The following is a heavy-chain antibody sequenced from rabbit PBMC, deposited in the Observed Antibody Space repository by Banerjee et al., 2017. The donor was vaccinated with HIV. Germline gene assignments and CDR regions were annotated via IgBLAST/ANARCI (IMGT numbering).Heavy chain of an antibody. J-gene: IGHJ4*01. CDR1: GFSFTNKYV. Sequence: QEQLEESGGGLVKPEGSLTLTCTASGFSFTNKYVMCWVRQAPGKGLEWIACIDAGSSGSTYYASWAKGRFTISKTSSTTVTLQMTSLTAADTATHFCARDLAGVIGWNFDLWGPGTLVTVS. CDR2: IDAGSSGST. CDR3: ARDLAGVIGWNFDL. D-gene: IGHD4-1*01. V-gene: IGHV1S45*01.